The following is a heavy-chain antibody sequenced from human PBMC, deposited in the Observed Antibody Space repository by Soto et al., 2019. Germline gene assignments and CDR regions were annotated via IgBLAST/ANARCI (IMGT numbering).Heavy chain of an antibody. J-gene: IGHJ6*02. CDR1: GFTFSSYA. CDR3: AKGVDFWSGYQLYYYYGMDV. Sequence: GGSLRLSCAAPGFTFSSYAMSWVRQAPGKGLEWVSAISGSGGSTYYADSVKGRFTISRDNSKNTLYLQMNSLRAEDTAVYYCAKGVDFWSGYQLYYYYGMDVWGQGTTVTVSS. D-gene: IGHD3-3*01. V-gene: IGHV3-23*01. CDR2: ISGSGGST.